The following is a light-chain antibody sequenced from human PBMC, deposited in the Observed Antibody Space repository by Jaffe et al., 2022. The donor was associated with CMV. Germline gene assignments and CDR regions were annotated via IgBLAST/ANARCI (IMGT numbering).Light chain of an antibody. CDR1: RSDVGSYDL. Sequence: QSALTQPASVSGSPGQSITISCTGTRSDVGSYDLVSWYQHHPGKGPKLVIYEVNQRPSGVSNRFSGSKSGNTASLSISGLQAEDEADYYCCSYAGGRTLVIFGGGTKLTVL. V-gene: IGLV2-23*02. CDR2: EVN. CDR3: CSYAGGRTLVI. J-gene: IGLJ2*01.